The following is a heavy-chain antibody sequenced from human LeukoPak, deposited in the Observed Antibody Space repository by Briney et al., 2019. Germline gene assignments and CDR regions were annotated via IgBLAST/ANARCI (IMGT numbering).Heavy chain of an antibody. Sequence: SETLSLTCTVSGGSISNYYWSWIHQSAGKGLEWIGRIYTSGSTNYNPSLRSRVTISVDRSKNQFSLKLSSVTAADTAVYYCARESPFGEYAFDIWGQGTMVTVSS. D-gene: IGHD3-10*01. V-gene: IGHV4-4*07. CDR3: ARESPFGEYAFDI. CDR2: IYTSGST. CDR1: GGSISNYY. J-gene: IGHJ3*02.